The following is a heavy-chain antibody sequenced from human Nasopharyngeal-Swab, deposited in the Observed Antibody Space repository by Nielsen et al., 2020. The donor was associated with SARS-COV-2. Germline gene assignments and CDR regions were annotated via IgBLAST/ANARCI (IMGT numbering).Heavy chain of an antibody. D-gene: IGHD3-22*01. CDR2: INAGNGNT. CDR1: GYTFTSYA. J-gene: IGHJ6*02. V-gene: IGHV1-3*01. Sequence: ASVKVSCKASGYTFTSYAMHWVRQARGQRLEWMGWINAGNGNTKFSQKFQGRVPITRDTSASTAYMALSSLRSEDTAVYYCARYYREGSGYFYYGMDSGGQETTVTVSS. CDR3: ARYYREGSGYFYYGMDS.